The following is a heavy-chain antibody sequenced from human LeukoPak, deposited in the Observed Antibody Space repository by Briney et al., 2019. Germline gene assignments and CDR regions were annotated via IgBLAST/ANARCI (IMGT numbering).Heavy chain of an antibody. V-gene: IGHV3-74*01. CDR2: IIFDGSST. J-gene: IGHJ4*02. CDR3: ARVGGGFSELPGY. D-gene: IGHD1-26*01. CDR1: GFTFNNYW. Sequence: PWGSLRLSCVASGFTFNNYWLHWVRQAPGKGLVWVSGIIFDGSSTRYADSMKGRFTISRDNAKNSLYLQMNSLRAEDTAVYYCARVGGGFSELPGYWGQGTLVTVSS.